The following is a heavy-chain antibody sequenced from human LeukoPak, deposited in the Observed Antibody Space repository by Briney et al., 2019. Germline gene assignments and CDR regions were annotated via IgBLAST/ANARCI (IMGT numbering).Heavy chain of an antibody. CDR3: AKDQGITMIVVVLGAFDI. D-gene: IGHD3-22*01. Sequence: GGSLRLSCAASGFTFSSYGMHWVRQAPGKGLEWVAFIRCDGSNKYYADSVKGRFTISRDNSKNTLYLQMNSLRAEDTAVYYCAKDQGITMIVVVLGAFDIWGQGTMVTVSS. V-gene: IGHV3-30*02. CDR2: IRCDGSNK. CDR1: GFTFSSYG. J-gene: IGHJ3*02.